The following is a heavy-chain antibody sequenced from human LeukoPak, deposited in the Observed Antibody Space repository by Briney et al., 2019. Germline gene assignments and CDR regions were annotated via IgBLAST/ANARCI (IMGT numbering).Heavy chain of an antibody. Sequence: GGSLRLSCAASGFTFSSYTMSWVRQAPGKGLEWVSAISGSGGSTNYADSVKGRFTISRDNSKNTLYLQMNSLRAEDTAVYYCAKWTGKFGSGSYLDYWGQGTVVTVSS. CDR3: AKWTGKFGSGSYLDY. D-gene: IGHD3-10*01. CDR2: ISGSGGST. J-gene: IGHJ4*02. CDR1: GFTFSSYT. V-gene: IGHV3-23*01.